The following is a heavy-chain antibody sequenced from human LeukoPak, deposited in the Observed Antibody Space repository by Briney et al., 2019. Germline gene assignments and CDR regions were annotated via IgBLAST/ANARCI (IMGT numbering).Heavy chain of an antibody. Sequence: PSETLSLTCTVSGVSISSYYWSWIRQPPGKGLEWIGYIYDSGSTNYNPSLKSRVTISVDTSKNQFSLKLSSVTAADTAVYYCARDRRATRVNWFDPWGQGTLVTVSS. D-gene: IGHD1-26*01. CDR3: ARDRRATRVNWFDP. CDR1: GVSISSYY. J-gene: IGHJ5*02. V-gene: IGHV4-59*01. CDR2: IYDSGST.